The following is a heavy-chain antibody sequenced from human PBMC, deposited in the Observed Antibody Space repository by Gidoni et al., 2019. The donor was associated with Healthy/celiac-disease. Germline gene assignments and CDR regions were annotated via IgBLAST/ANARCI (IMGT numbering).Heavy chain of an antibody. D-gene: IGHD3-10*01. V-gene: IGHV4-30-2*01. CDR3: ARGGPLGSITGAFDI. J-gene: IGHJ3*02. CDR1: GGSISSGGYS. CDR2: IYLSWST. Sequence: QLQLQESGSGLVKPSQTLSLTCAVSGGSISSGGYSWSWFRQPPGKGLEWIGYIYLSWSTYYNPSLKSRVTISVDRSKNQFSLKLSSVTAADTAVYYCARGGPLGSITGAFDIWGQGTMVTVSS.